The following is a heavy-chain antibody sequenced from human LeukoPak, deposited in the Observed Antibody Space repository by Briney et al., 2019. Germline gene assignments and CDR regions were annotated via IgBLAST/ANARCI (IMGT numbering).Heavy chain of an antibody. Sequence: SETLSLTCTGSSFSISSYYWSWIRQPPGKGLEWIGFIYYSGSTNYNPSLRSRVTISVHTSKNQFSLKLSSVTAADTAVYYCARRPEIYGSPQGYYYYMDVWGKGTTVTVSS. J-gene: IGHJ6*03. CDR3: ARRPEIYGSPQGYYYYMDV. D-gene: IGHD3-10*01. CDR1: SFSISSYY. CDR2: IYYSGST. V-gene: IGHV4-59*08.